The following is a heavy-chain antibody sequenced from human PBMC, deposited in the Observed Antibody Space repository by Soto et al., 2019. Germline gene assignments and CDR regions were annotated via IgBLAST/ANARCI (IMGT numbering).Heavy chain of an antibody. CDR2: MYPSGGT. CDR3: ARCLHCSNGGRFDP. Sequence: QVQLQESGPGLVTPSGTLSLTCTVSGVSISSSNWWTWVRQAPGKGLAWIGDMYPSGGTTYNPALQNRVTISVDNSKNHLSLTLTSVTAADTAVYYCARCLHCSNGGRFDPWGRGALVTVSS. J-gene: IGHJ5*02. V-gene: IGHV4-4*02. D-gene: IGHD2-8*01. CDR1: GVSISSSNW.